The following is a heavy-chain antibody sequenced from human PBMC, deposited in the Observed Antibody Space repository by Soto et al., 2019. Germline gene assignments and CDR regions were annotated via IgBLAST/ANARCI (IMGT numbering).Heavy chain of an antibody. Sequence: EVQLVESGGALFSLGGPWSLSFAPLGFPLGGFAWPWSGRPPGRGLEYVSAISSNGGSTYYANSVKGRFTISRDNSKNTLYLQMGSLRAEDMAVYYCARALGYASWFDPWGQGTLVTVSS. CDR3: ARALGYASWFDP. CDR2: ISSNGGST. CDR1: GFPLGGFA. V-gene: IGHV3-64*01. J-gene: IGHJ5*02. D-gene: IGHD2-2*01.